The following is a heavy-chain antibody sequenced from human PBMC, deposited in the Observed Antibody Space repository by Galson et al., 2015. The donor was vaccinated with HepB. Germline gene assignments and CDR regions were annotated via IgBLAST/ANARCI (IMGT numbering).Heavy chain of an antibody. CDR3: ARDLVDLGYFDY. D-gene: IGHD2-15*01. CDR2: ISYDGSNK. Sequence: SLRLSCAASGFTFSSYAMHWVRQAPGKGLEWVAVISYDGSNKYYADSVKGRFTISRDNSKNTLYLQMNSLRAEDTAVYYCARDLVDLGYFDYWGQGTLVTVPS. V-gene: IGHV3-30*04. J-gene: IGHJ4*02. CDR1: GFTFSSYA.